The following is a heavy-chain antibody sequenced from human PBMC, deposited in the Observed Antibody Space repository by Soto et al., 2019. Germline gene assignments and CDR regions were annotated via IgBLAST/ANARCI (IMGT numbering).Heavy chain of an antibody. CDR2: IDWDDDK. CDR1: GFSLSTSGMC. CDR3: ARMFSQYDAFDI. J-gene: IGHJ3*02. Sequence: GPTLVNPTQTLTLTCTFSGFSLSTSGMCVSWIRQPPGKALEWLARIDWDDDKYYSTSLKTRLTISKDTSKNQVVLTMTNMDPVYTATYYCARMFSQYDAFDIWGQGTMVTVSS. V-gene: IGHV2-70*11.